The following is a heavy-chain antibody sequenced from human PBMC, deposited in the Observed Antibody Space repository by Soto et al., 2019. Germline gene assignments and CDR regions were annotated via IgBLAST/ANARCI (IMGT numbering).Heavy chain of an antibody. CDR3: ARVSEVRGVICGMDV. Sequence: ASVKVSCKASGGTFSSYAISWVRQAPGQGLEWMGGIIPIFGTANYAQKFQGRVTITADESTSTAYMELSSLRSEDTAVYYCARVSEVRGVICGMDVWGQGTTVTVSS. D-gene: IGHD3-10*01. J-gene: IGHJ6*02. V-gene: IGHV1-69*13. CDR2: IIPIFGTA. CDR1: GGTFSSYA.